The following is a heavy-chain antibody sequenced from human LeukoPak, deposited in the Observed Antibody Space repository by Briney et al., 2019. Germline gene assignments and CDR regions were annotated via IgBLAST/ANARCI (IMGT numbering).Heavy chain of an antibody. CDR2: INHSGST. J-gene: IGHJ4*02. D-gene: IGHD3-16*02. Sequence: SETLSLTCAVYGGSFSGYYWSWIRQPPGKGLEWIGEINHSGSTNYNPSLKSRVTISVDTSKNQFSLKLSSVTAADTAVYYCARVRVTYDYVWGSYLDYWGQGTLVTVSS. V-gene: IGHV4-34*01. CDR1: GGSFSGYY. CDR3: ARVRVTYDYVWGSYLDY.